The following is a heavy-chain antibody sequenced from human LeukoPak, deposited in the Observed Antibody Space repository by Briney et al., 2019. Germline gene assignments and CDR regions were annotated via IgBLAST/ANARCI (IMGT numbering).Heavy chain of an antibody. CDR3: ATYCSSTSCPALDM. CDR1: GGTFSSYA. CDR2: IIPIFGTA. J-gene: IGHJ4*02. Sequence: SVKVSCKASGGTFSSYAISWVRQAPGQGLEWMGGIIPIFGTANYAQKFQGRVTITADESTSTAYMELSSLRSEDTAVYYCATYCSSTSCPALDMWGQGTLVTVSS. V-gene: IGHV1-69*01. D-gene: IGHD2-2*01.